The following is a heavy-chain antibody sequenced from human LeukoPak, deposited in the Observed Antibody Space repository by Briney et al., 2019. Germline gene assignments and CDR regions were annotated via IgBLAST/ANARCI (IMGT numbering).Heavy chain of an antibody. J-gene: IGHJ3*02. Sequence: PGGSLRLSCAASGFTFSSYAMHWVRQAPGKGLEYVSAISSNGGSTYYANSVKGRFTISRDNSKNTLYLQMGSLRAEDMAVYYCARSGPTNYYDSSGYWGTLTPSAFDIWGQGTMVTVSS. CDR1: GFTFSSYA. D-gene: IGHD3-22*01. CDR3: ARSGPTNYYDSSGYWGTLTPSAFDI. V-gene: IGHV3-64*01. CDR2: ISSNGGST.